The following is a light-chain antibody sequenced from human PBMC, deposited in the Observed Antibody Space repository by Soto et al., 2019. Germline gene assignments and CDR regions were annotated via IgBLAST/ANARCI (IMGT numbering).Light chain of an antibody. CDR3: QQYNIWPPLT. CDR2: GAS. V-gene: IGKV3-15*01. J-gene: IGKJ4*01. Sequence: EVELTQSPDILSVSPGETATLSCRASQSVRSNLAWYQQKPGQAPRLLIYGASTRATGIPARFSGSGSGREFTLTISSLQSEDFGLYYCQQYNIWPPLTFGGGTKVKIK. CDR1: QSVRSN.